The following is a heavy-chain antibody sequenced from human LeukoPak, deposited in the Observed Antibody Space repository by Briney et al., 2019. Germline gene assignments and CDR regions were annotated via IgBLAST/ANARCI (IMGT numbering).Heavy chain of an antibody. D-gene: IGHD6-13*01. V-gene: IGHV1-8*03. CDR1: GYTFTNFY. J-gene: IGHJ6*03. CDR3: AREGIAAAAYYYYYYMDV. Sequence: ASVKVSCMSSGYTFTNFYMHCLRQAPGQGLEWMGWMNPNSGNTGYAQKFQGRVTITRNTSISTAYMELSSLRSQDTAVYYCAREGIAAAAYYYYYYMDVWGKGTTVTVSS. CDR2: MNPNSGNT.